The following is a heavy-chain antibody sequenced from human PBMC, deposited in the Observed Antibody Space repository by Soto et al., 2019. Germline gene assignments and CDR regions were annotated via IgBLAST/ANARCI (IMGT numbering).Heavy chain of an antibody. V-gene: IGHV1-2*02. J-gene: IGHJ4*02. Sequence: GASVKVSCTAAGYTFAAYYIHWVRQAPGQGLEWMGWISPHSGGTNFAQRFQGRVTLTRDRTITTAYMELSSLTSDDTAVYYCARGRGDNSNLPLYWGQGTLVTVSS. CDR2: ISPHSGGT. CDR3: ARGRGDNSNLPLY. D-gene: IGHD1-1*01. CDR1: GYTFAAYY.